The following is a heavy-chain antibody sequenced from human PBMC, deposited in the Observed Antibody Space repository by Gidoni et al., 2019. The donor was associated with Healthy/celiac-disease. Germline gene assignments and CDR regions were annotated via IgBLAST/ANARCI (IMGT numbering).Heavy chain of an antibody. V-gene: IGHV3-11*06. J-gene: IGHJ3*02. CDR3: ARDWRYYYDSSGYRRDAFDI. CDR1: GFPFSDYY. Sequence: QVQLVESGGGLVKPGGSLRLSCAASGFPFSDYYMSWIRQAPGKGLEWVSYISSSSSYTNYADSVKGRFTISRDNAKNSLYLQMNSLRAEDTAVYYCARDWRYYYDSSGYRRDAFDIWGQGTMVTVSS. D-gene: IGHD3-22*01. CDR2: ISSSSSYT.